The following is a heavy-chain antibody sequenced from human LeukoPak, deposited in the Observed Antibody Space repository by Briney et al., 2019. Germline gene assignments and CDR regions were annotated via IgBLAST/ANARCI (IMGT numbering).Heavy chain of an antibody. CDR1: GFTFSSYS. J-gene: IGHJ6*03. V-gene: IGHV3-48*01. D-gene: IGHD5-12*01. CDR3: ARHSNRRGYSGLYYMDV. Sequence: AGTLRLSCAASGFTFSSYSMNWVRQAPGKGLEWVSYISSSSSTIYYADSVKGLFTISRTNAKNSLYLQMNIMTAEDTAVYYCARHSNRRGYSGLYYMDVWGKGTTVTVSS. CDR2: ISSSSSTI.